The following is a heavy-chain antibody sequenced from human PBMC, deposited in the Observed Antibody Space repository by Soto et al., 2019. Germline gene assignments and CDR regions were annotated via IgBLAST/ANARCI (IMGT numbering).Heavy chain of an antibody. Sequence: SETLSLTCAVYGGSFSGYYWSWIRQPPGKGLEWIGYIYYSGSTYYNPSLKSRVTISVDTSKNQFSLKLSSVTAADTAVYYCARDHYDRAFDIWGQGTMVTVSS. J-gene: IGHJ3*02. CDR3: ARDHYDRAFDI. V-gene: IGHV4-30-4*08. D-gene: IGHD3-10*02. CDR1: GGSFSGYY. CDR2: IYYSGST.